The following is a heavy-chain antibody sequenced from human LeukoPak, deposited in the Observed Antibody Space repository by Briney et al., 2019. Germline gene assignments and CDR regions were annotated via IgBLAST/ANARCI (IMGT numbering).Heavy chain of an antibody. V-gene: IGHV3-48*01. CDR3: TELGITMIGGV. Sequence: GGSLRLSCAASQFTFTTYWMSWVRQAPGKGLEWVSYISSSGSTIYYADSVKGRFTISGDNAKNSLYLQMNSLRAEDTAVYYCTELGITMIGGVWGKGTTVTISS. J-gene: IGHJ6*04. D-gene: IGHD3-10*02. CDR1: QFTFTTYW. CDR2: ISSSGSTI.